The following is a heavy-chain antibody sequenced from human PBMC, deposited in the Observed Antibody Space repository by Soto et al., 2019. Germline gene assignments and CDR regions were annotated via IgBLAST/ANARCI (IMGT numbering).Heavy chain of an antibody. Sequence: SETLSLTCTVSGGSINNHYWSWIRQPPGKGLEWLGHIYYSVNTNYNPSLKSRVTISVDTSKNQFSLKMTSVTAADTAVYYCAKYDFWSGYFVDSWGQGTLVTVSS. V-gene: IGHV4-59*08. J-gene: IGHJ4*02. CDR1: GGSINNHY. CDR3: AKYDFWSGYFVDS. CDR2: IYYSVNT. D-gene: IGHD3-3*01.